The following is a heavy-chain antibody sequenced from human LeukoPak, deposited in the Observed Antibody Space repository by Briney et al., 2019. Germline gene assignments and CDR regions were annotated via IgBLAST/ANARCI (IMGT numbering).Heavy chain of an antibody. V-gene: IGHV4-39*02. CDR3: ARDDRQAAAGFY. Sequence: SETLSLTCTVSGGSISSSSYYWGWIRQPPGKGLGWLGSIYYSGSTYYNPSLKSRVTISVDTSKNQFSLKLSSVTAADTAVYYCARDDRQAAAGFYWGQGTLVTVSS. D-gene: IGHD6-13*01. CDR2: IYYSGST. J-gene: IGHJ4*02. CDR1: GGSISSSSYY.